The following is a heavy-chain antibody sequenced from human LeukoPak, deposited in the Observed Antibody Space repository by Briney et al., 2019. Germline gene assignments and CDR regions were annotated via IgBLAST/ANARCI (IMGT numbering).Heavy chain of an antibody. D-gene: IGHD3-10*01. CDR1: GGSFSTYY. CDR2: INHSGST. J-gene: IGHJ6*04. Sequence: NPSETLSLTCAVYGGSFSTYYWTWVRQPPGSGLEWIGEINHSGSTNYNPSLKSRVTVSIDTSKNQFSLKLSSLTAADTATYFCARHGLGRGVYITRQYNYYMDVWGTGTTVIVSS. CDR3: ARHGLGRGVYITRQYNYYMDV. V-gene: IGHV4-34*01.